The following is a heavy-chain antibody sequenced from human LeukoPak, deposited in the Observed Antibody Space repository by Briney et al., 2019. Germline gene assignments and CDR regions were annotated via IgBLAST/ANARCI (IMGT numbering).Heavy chain of an antibody. CDR2: IYHSGTS. Sequence: SETLSLTCTVSGGSIISSSHYWGWIRQPPGKGPEWIGSIYHSGTSYYNPSLKSRVTISIDTSKNHFSLRLNSVTAADMAVYYCAKTRENYNVLTGYYAGNYYFESWGQGTLVTVSS. CDR1: GGSIISSSHY. J-gene: IGHJ4*02. CDR3: AKTRENYNVLTGYYAGNYYFES. D-gene: IGHD3-9*01. V-gene: IGHV4-39*02.